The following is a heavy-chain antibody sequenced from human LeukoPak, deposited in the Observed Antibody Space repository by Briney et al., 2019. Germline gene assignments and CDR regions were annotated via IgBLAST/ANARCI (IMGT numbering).Heavy chain of an antibody. J-gene: IGHJ3*02. CDR2: IGAAGAHT. CDR1: GFRFSYHD. D-gene: IGHD1-14*01. Sequence: PGGSLRLSCAASGFRFSYHDMHWVRQAPGKGLEFVSSIGAAGAHTFYADSVKGRFPISRDNFQSTMYLQMDGLRPEDSAVYYCARELGGTKTGGFDIWGQGTVVTVSS. CDR3: ARELGGTKTGGFDI. V-gene: IGHV3-64*02.